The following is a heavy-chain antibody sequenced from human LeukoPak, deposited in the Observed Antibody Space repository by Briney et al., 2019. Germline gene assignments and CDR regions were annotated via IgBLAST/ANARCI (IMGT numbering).Heavy chain of an antibody. J-gene: IGHJ4*02. D-gene: IGHD6-19*01. Sequence: PSETLSLTCIVSGGSISSSSYYWGWIRQPPGKGLEWIGSIYYSGRTYYNPSLKSRVTISVDTSKNQFSLKLSSVTAADTAVYYCARDQEWLVPRYWGQGTLVTVSS. CDR2: IYYSGRT. CDR3: ARDQEWLVPRY. CDR1: GGSISSSSYY. V-gene: IGHV4-39*07.